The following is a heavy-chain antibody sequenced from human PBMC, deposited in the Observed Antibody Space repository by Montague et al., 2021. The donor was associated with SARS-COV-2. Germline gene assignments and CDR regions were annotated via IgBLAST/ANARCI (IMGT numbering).Heavy chain of an antibody. D-gene: IGHD1-26*01. Sequence: SETLSLTCTVSGDSVSHDFWTWIRQPPGKGLEWIGYVYYSRSSSYNPSLRGRVSTAVDTSKNQFSLSLSTVTAADTAIYYCVRDPAPSGSGTFYDYWGQGTLVAVSS. CDR1: GDSVSHDF. V-gene: IGHV4-59*02. CDR2: VYYSRSS. J-gene: IGHJ4*02. CDR3: VRDPAPSGSGTFYDY.